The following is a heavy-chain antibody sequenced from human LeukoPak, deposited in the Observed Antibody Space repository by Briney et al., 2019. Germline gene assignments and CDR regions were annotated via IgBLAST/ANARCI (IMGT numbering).Heavy chain of an antibody. Sequence: SVKVSCKASGFTFTSSAVQWVRQARGQRLEGIGWIVVGSGNTNYAQKFQERVTITRDMYTSTAYMELSSLRSEDTAVYYCAADIAVVGTGYWGQGTLVTVSS. CDR3: AADIAVVGTGY. J-gene: IGHJ4*02. V-gene: IGHV1-58*01. D-gene: IGHD6-19*01. CDR2: IVVGSGNT. CDR1: GFTFTSSA.